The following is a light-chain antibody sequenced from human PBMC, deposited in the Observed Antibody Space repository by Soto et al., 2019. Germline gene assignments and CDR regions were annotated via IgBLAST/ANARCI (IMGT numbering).Light chain of an antibody. CDR2: GAS. CDR3: QQYNNWPQT. V-gene: IGKV3-20*01. CDR1: QNVSSNL. J-gene: IGKJ1*01. Sequence: EIVLTQSPGTLSLSPGERATLCCRASQNVSSNLLVWYQQHPGQAPRLLIYGASSRATGIPDRFSGSGSGTDFTLTISSLQSEDFAEYHCQQYNNWPQTFGQGTKVDIK.